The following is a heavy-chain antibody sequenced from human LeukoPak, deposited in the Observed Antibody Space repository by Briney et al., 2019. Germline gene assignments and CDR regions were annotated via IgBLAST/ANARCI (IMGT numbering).Heavy chain of an antibody. Sequence: ASVKVSCKASGYTFTSYDINWVRQATGQGLEWMGWMNPNSGNTGYAQKFRGRVTITRNTSISTAYMELSSLRSEDTAVYYCARGFSYGVYYYYYYMDVWGKGTTVTVSS. J-gene: IGHJ6*03. D-gene: IGHD5-18*01. V-gene: IGHV1-8*03. CDR3: ARGFSYGVYYYYYYMDV. CDR1: GYTFTSYD. CDR2: MNPNSGNT.